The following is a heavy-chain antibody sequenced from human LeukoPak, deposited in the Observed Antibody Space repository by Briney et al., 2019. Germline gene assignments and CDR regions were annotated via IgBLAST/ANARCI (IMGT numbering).Heavy chain of an antibody. D-gene: IGHD3-9*01. CDR1: GGSISSYY. Sequence: SETLSLTCTVSGGSISSYYWSWIRQPAGKGLEWIGRIYTSGSTNYNASLKSRVTISVDTSKNQFSLKLSSVTAADTAVYYCARLGPDILTGYYPANWGQGTLVTVSS. J-gene: IGHJ4*02. V-gene: IGHV4-4*07. CDR2: IYTSGST. CDR3: ARLGPDILTGYYPAN.